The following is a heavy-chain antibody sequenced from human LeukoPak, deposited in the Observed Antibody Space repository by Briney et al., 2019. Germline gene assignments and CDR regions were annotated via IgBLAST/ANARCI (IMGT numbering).Heavy chain of an antibody. V-gene: IGHV3-73*01. Sequence: GGSLRLSCAASGFTFSGSAMHWVRQASGKGLEWVGRIRSKANSYATEYVASVKGRFTISRDDSKNTAYLQMNSLKTEDTAVYYCAKGSAVADINFDYWGQGTLVTVSS. CDR2: IRSKANSYAT. D-gene: IGHD6-19*01. CDR1: GFTFSGSA. J-gene: IGHJ4*02. CDR3: AKGSAVADINFDY.